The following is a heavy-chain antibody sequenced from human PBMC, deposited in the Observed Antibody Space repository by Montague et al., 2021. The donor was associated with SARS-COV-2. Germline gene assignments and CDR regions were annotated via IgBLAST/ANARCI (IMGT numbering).Heavy chain of an antibody. V-gene: IGHV4-39*01. Sequence: SETLSLTCSVSGGSFSSGDPYWGWLRQAPGKGLEWIGDLHYAGSAYYNPSLRSRVTISAGTSKNQFSLKLNSVTAADTAVYYCVATYNGNWYYFDYWGQGTLVTVSS. CDR2: LHYAGSA. J-gene: IGHJ4*02. D-gene: IGHD6-13*01. CDR1: GGSFSSGDPY. CDR3: VATYNGNWYYFDY.